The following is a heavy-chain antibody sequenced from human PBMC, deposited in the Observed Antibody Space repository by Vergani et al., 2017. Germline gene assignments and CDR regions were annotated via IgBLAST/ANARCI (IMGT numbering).Heavy chain of an antibody. Sequence: QVQLQQWGAGLLKPSETLSLTFAVYGGSFSGYYWSWIRQPPGKGLEWSGEINHSGSTNYNPSLKSRVTISVHTSKNQFSLKLSSVTAADTAVYYCARGRGYCSSTSCYQDYWGQGTLVTVSS. D-gene: IGHD2-2*01. CDR3: ARGRGYCSSTSCYQDY. CDR2: INHSGST. J-gene: IGHJ4*02. CDR1: GGSFSGYY. V-gene: IGHV4-34*01.